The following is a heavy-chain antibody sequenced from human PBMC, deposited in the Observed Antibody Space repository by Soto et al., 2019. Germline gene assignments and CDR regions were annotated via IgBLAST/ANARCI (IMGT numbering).Heavy chain of an antibody. CDR1: GFTFSAFW. D-gene: IGHD3-9*01. J-gene: IGHJ4*02. CDR2: IKQDGSEK. Sequence: QPGGSLRLSCAASGFTFSAFWMTWVRQAPGKGLEWVANIKQDGSEKYYVDSLKGRFTISRDNAKNSLYLQMNSLRAEDTAVYYCGRVRLNYDILTGYRFFDYWGQGTLVTVSS. CDR3: GRVRLNYDILTGYRFFDY. V-gene: IGHV3-7*01.